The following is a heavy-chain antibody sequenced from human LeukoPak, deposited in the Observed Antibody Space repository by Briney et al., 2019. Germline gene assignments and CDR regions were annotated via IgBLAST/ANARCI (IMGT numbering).Heavy chain of an antibody. V-gene: IGHV4-4*07. Sequence: SETLSLTCTVSGGSINNYYWSWIRQSAGKGLEWIGRINASRRTNYNSSLKSRVTMSIDTSKNQFSLKVKSVTAADTAVYYCAREYGDFDYWGQGTLVTVSS. CDR1: GGSINNYY. CDR3: AREYGDFDY. D-gene: IGHD4-17*01. CDR2: INASRRT. J-gene: IGHJ4*02.